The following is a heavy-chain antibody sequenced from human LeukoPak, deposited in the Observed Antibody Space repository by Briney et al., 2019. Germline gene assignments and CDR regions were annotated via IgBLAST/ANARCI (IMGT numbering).Heavy chain of an antibody. Sequence: SETLSLTCDVSGGSIDSTNWWNWVRQPPGKGLEWIGEIHHDGRINYNPSLKSRVTLSVDKSKNQFSLRLNSVTAADTAMYYCARVCTDYYDSSGYYYNDAFDIWGQGTMVTVSS. J-gene: IGHJ3*02. CDR2: IHHDGRI. CDR3: ARVCTDYYDSSGYYYNDAFDI. CDR1: GGSIDSTNW. D-gene: IGHD3-22*01. V-gene: IGHV4/OR15-8*01.